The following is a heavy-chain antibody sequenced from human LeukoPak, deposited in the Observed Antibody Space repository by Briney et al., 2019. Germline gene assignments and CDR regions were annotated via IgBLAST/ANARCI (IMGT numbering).Heavy chain of an antibody. V-gene: IGHV3-74*01. D-gene: IGHD3-10*01. CDR2: IASDGNNR. CDR1: GFTFSSYW. CDR3: ARGSHPGVYFDY. Sequence: GGSLRLSCAASGFTFSSYWLNWVRQVPGKGLVWVSRIASDGNNRDYADSVKGRFTISRDNSKNTLYLQMNSLRAEDTAVYYCARGSHPGVYFDYWGQGTLVTVSS. J-gene: IGHJ4*02.